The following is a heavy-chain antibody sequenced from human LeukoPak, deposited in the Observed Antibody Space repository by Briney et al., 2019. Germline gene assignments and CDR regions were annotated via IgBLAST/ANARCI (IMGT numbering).Heavy chain of an antibody. CDR1: GFTFSSYA. CDR2: ISGSGGST. Sequence: GGSLRLSCAVSGFTFSSYAMSWARQAPGKGLEWVSAISGSGGSTYYADSVKGRFTISRDNSKNTLYLQMNSLRAEDTAVYYCAKDLIVRYFDWGLPYWGQGTLVTVSS. J-gene: IGHJ4*02. D-gene: IGHD3-9*01. CDR3: AKDLIVRYFDWGLPY. V-gene: IGHV3-23*01.